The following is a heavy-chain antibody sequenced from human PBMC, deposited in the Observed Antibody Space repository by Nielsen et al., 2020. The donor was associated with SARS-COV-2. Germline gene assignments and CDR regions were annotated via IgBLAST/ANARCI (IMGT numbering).Heavy chain of an antibody. CDR2: INWNGGST. Sequence: ESLKISCAASGFTFDDYGMSWVRQAPGKGLEWVSGINWNGGSTGYADSVKGRFTISRDNAKNSLYLQMNSLRAEDTALYHCARDQPETGTARDYWGQGTLVTVSS. J-gene: IGHJ4*02. V-gene: IGHV3-20*01. CDR1: GFTFDDYG. CDR3: ARDQPETGTARDY. D-gene: IGHD1-1*01.